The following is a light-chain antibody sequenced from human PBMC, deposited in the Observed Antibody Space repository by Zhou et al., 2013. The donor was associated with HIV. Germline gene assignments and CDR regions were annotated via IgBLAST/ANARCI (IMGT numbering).Light chain of an antibody. J-gene: IGKJ2*01. V-gene: IGKV1-5*03. CDR1: QSISSW. CDR2: KAS. Sequence: DIQMTQSPSTLSASVGDRVTITCRASQSISSWLAWYQQKPGKAPKLLIYKASSLESGVPSRFSGSGSGTEFTLTISSLQPDDFATYYCQQYNSYRLTFGPGDRSWRSN. CDR3: QQYNSYRLT.